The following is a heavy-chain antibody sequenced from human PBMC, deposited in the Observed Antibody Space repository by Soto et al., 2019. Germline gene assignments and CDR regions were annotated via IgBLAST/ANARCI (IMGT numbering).Heavy chain of an antibody. D-gene: IGHD3-10*01. V-gene: IGHV4-34*01. CDR1: GRSFSNPYYY. Sequence: SETLSLTCAVSGRSFSNPYYYWTWIRQPPGRGLEWIGEVNHSGSTNYTPSLKSRVTISLGTSKNQFSLKLSSVTAADTAVYYCARLKAVTGAADWFDPWGQGTLVTVSS. J-gene: IGHJ5*02. CDR2: VNHSGST. CDR3: ARLKAVTGAADWFDP.